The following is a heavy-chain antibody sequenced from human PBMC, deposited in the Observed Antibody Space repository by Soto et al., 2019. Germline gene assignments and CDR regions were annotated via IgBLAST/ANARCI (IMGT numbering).Heavy chain of an antibody. CDR2: IKSKTDGGTT. D-gene: IGHD2-2*01. J-gene: IGHJ4*02. CDR3: TTPPRGYCSSTSCYVDY. CDR1: GFTFSNAW. Sequence: GGSLRLSCAASGFTFSNAWMSWVRQAPGKGLEWVGRIKSKTDGGTTDYAAPVKGRFTISRDDSKNTLYLQMNSLKTEDTAVYYCTTPPRGYCSSTSCYVDYWGQGTLVTVSS. V-gene: IGHV3-15*01.